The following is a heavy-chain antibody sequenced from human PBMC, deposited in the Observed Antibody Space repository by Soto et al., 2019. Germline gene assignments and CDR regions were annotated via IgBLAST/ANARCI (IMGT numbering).Heavy chain of an antibody. CDR3: AKALHDFASFYFYGMDV. Sequence: GGSLRLSCAASGFTFSSSGIHWVRQAPGKGLEWVAVIIYDGSKKEYADSVKGRFTISRDNSKDTVYLQMNSLRPEDTGVYYCAKALHDFASFYFYGMDVWGQGTTVTVSS. J-gene: IGHJ6*02. CDR1: GFTFSSSG. V-gene: IGHV3-30*18. CDR2: IIYDGSKK. D-gene: IGHD2-21*01.